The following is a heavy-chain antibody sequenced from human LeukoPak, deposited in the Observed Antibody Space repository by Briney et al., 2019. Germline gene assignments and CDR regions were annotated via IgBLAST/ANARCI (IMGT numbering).Heavy chain of an antibody. J-gene: IGHJ4*02. Sequence: SQTLSLTCTVSGDSISSYYRSWIRQPAGKGLEWIGRIYTSGSTNCNPSLKSRVTMSVDTSKNQFSLKLSSVTAADTAVYYCARGLYEDMGSRDYWGQGTLVTVSS. D-gene: IGHD6-13*01. V-gene: IGHV4-4*07. CDR3: ARGLYEDMGSRDY. CDR2: IYTSGST. CDR1: GDSISSYY.